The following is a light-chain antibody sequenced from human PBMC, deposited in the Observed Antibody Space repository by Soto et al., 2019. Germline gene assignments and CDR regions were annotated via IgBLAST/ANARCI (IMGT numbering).Light chain of an antibody. CDR3: TSYTTINTYI. CDR2: EVV. CDR1: SSDIGDYDY. V-gene: IGLV2-14*01. Sequence: QSALAQPASVSASPGQSITISCTGTSSDIGDYDYVSWYQQHPGKAPKLIIYEVVNRPSGVSDRFSGSKSGNTASLTISGLQSEDEADYYCTSYTTINTYIFGTGTK. J-gene: IGLJ1*01.